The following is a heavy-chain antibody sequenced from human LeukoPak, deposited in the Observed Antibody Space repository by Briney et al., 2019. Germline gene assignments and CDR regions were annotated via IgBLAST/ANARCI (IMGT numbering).Heavy chain of an antibody. J-gene: IGHJ4*02. CDR2: ISSSSHDI. CDR1: GFSFSTYS. D-gene: IGHD6-13*01. Sequence: PGGSLRLSCAASGFSFSTYSMNWVRQAPGKGLEWVSSISSSSHDIHYADSVKGRFAITRDNAENSLYLQMNSLRAEDTAVYYCARGQQLAPDYWGQGTLVTVSS. V-gene: IGHV3-21*01. CDR3: ARGQQLAPDY.